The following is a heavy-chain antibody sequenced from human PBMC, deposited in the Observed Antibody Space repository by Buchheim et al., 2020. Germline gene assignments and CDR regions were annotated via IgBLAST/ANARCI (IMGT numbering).Heavy chain of an antibody. V-gene: IGHV3-30-3*01. Sequence: QVQLVESGGGVVQPGRSLRLSCAASGFTFSSYAMHWVRQAPGKGLEWVAVISYDGSNKYYADSVKGRFTISRDNSKNTLYLQMNSLRAEDTAVNYCARGPYGDFDYWGQGTL. CDR2: ISYDGSNK. D-gene: IGHD4-17*01. J-gene: IGHJ4*02. CDR1: GFTFSSYA. CDR3: ARGPYGDFDY.